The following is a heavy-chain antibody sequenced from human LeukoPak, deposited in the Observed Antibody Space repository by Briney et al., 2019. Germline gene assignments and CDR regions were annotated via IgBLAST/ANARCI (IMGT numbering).Heavy chain of an antibody. D-gene: IGHD3-10*01. CDR1: GGSISSYY. Sequence: SETLSLTCTVSGGSISSYYWTWIRQPPGKGLEWIGYIYTSGNTYYNPSLKSRVTFAVETSKNQFSLRLSSVTAADTAVYYCASMVRGVLRSWGQGSLVTVSS. V-gene: IGHV4-4*09. J-gene: IGHJ5*02. CDR3: ASMVRGVLRS. CDR2: IYTSGNT.